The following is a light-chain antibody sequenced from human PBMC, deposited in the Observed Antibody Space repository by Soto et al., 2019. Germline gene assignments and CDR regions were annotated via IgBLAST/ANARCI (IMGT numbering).Light chain of an antibody. V-gene: IGLV2-14*01. CDR1: SSDVGGYNY. J-gene: IGLJ2*01. CDR3: SSYTGSSTSVV. CDR2: DVN. Sequence: SALTQPASVSGSPGQSITISCTGTSSDVGGYNYVSWYQQHPGKAPKLMIYDVNNRPSGVSNRFSGSKSGNTASLTISGLQAEDEADYYCSSYTGSSTSVVFGGGTKLTVL.